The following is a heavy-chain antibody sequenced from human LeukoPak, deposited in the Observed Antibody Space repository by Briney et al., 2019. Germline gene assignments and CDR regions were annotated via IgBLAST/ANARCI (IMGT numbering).Heavy chain of an antibody. Sequence: GRSLRLSCAASGFTFSSYAMHWVRQAPGKGLEWVAVISYDGSNKYYADSVKGRFTISRDNAKNSLYLQMNSLRAEDTAVYYCSSKIVVTTTGWLFDYWGPGSLVTVSS. CDR2: ISYDGSNK. D-gene: IGHD5-12*01. V-gene: IGHV3-30*04. J-gene: IGHJ4*02. CDR1: GFTFSSYA. CDR3: SSKIVVTTTGWLFDY.